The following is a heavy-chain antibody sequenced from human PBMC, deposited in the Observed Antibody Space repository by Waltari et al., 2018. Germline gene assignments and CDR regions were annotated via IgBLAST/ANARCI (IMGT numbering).Heavy chain of an antibody. V-gene: IGHV4-34*01. Sequence: QVQLQQWGAGLLKPSETLSLTCAVYGGSFSGYYWSWIRQPPGKGLEWIGEINHSGSTNYNPSLKSRVTISVDTSKNQFSLKLSSVTAADTAVYYCARESTSGGTTFDYWGQGTLVTVSS. CDR1: GGSFSGYY. J-gene: IGHJ4*02. CDR2: INHSGST. D-gene: IGHD3-16*01. CDR3: ARESTSGGTTFDY.